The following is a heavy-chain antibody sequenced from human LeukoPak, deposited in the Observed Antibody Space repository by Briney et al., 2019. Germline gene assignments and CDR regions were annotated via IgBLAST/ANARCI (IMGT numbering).Heavy chain of an antibody. D-gene: IGHD3-10*01. Sequence: SETLSLTCTVSGGSINNGGYYWSWIRQHPGKGLEWIGYIYYSGSTYYNLSLKSRVTISVDTSKNQFSLKLSSVTAADTAVYYCARSFGAANYWGQGTLVTVSS. J-gene: IGHJ4*02. CDR2: IYYSGST. V-gene: IGHV4-31*03. CDR3: ARSFGAANY. CDR1: GGSINNGGYY.